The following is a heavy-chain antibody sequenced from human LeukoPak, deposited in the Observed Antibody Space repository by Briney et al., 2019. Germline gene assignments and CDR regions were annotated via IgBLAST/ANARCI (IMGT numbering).Heavy chain of an antibody. CDR2: INPNNGGT. D-gene: IGHD3-10*01. CDR1: GYTFSGYY. CDR3: ARIRVWFGERYDH. J-gene: IGHJ4*02. V-gene: IGHV1-2*02. Sequence: GGSLRLSCKPSGYTFSGYYMHWLRQAPEQGLDWMGWINPNNGGTEYAQKFQGRVTMTREPSISTAYMELSRLRSDDTAVYYCARIRVWFGERYDHWGQGTLVTVSS.